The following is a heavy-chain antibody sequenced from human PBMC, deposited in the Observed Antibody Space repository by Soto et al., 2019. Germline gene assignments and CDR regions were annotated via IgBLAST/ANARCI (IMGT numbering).Heavy chain of an antibody. D-gene: IGHD6-25*01. CDR2: ISAFNGDT. CDR1: GYTFTSYG. V-gene: IGHV1-18*04. J-gene: IGHJ4*02. Sequence: QVQLVQSGSEVKKPGASVNVSSKAFGYTFTSYGFSWVRQVPGQGLEWLGWISAFNGDTQYAQTMKGRLTVTTDTSTTTVHMQLRSLTPADTAVYYCTREAGWQRMVPYDWGQGTLVSVS. CDR3: TREAGWQRMVPYD.